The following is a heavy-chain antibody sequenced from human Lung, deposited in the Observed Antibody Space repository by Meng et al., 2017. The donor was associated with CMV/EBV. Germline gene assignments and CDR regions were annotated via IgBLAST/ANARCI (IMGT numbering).Heavy chain of an antibody. Sequence: SXTLSLXCTVSGGSIRSTDYYWGWIRQPPGKGLEWIGNIFYTGNAYRNPSLKSRVTISVDTSKNHFSLKMGSVTAADTGVYYCARDSGGAPYSGMDVWRLGXTVTVSS. D-gene: IGHD3-10*01. CDR2: IFYTGNA. V-gene: IGHV4-39*07. J-gene: IGHJ6*02. CDR1: GGSIRSTDYY. CDR3: ARDSGGAPYSGMDV.